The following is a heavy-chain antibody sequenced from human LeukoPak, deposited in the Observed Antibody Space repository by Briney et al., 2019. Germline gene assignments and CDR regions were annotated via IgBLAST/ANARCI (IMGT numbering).Heavy chain of an antibody. D-gene: IGHD1-7*01. Sequence: SETLSLTCAVYGGSFSGYYWSWIRQPPGKGLEWIGEINHSGSTNYNPSLKSRVTISVDTSKSQFSLKLSSVTAADTAVYYCARGCPSLAPIRTGTTSGGPDYYYGMDVWGQGTTVTVSS. CDR1: GGSFSGYY. CDR3: ARGCPSLAPIRTGTTSGGPDYYYGMDV. J-gene: IGHJ6*02. V-gene: IGHV4-34*01. CDR2: INHSGST.